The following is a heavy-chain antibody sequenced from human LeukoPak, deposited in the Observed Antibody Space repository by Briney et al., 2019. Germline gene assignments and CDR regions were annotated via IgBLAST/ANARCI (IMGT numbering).Heavy chain of an antibody. V-gene: IGHV3-30*14. J-gene: IGHJ4*02. Sequence: GGSLRLSCAASGFTFSNYAMHWVRQAPGKGLEWVAVISFDVSNIYYADSVKGGFTISRDNSKNTLYLQVNSLRAEDTAVYYCAREATTVITGYFDYWGQGTLVTVSS. D-gene: IGHD4-17*01. CDR3: AREATTVITGYFDY. CDR2: ISFDVSNI. CDR1: GFTFSNYA.